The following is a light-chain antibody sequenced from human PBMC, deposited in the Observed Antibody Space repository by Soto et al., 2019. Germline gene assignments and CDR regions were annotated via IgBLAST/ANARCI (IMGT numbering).Light chain of an antibody. V-gene: IGKV1-17*01. CDR2: AAS. CDR1: QGIGKG. Sequence: DIQMTQSPSSLAASVGDRVTITCRASQGIGKGLSWFQQKPGKAPKRLIYAASTLQSGVPSRFSGSGSGTEFTLTISSLQPEDFATYYCLRHNDYPITFGQGTRLEIK. CDR3: LRHNDYPIT. J-gene: IGKJ5*01.